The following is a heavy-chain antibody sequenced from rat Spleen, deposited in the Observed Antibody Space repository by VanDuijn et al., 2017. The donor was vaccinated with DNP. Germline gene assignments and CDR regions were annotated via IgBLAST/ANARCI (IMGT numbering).Heavy chain of an antibody. V-gene: IGHV5-20*01. J-gene: IGHJ3*01. CDR1: GFTFSAYY. CDR2: ISLDGGDS. CDR3: TIYFYSGDNWFGY. D-gene: IGHD1-1*01. Sequence: EVQLVESGGGLVQPGRSLKLSCAASGFTFSAYYMAWVRQAPTRGLEWVAYISLDGGDSYYPDSVKGRFTISRDTAKNTLYLQMNSLRSEDTATYYCTIYFYSGDNWFGYWGQGTLVTVSS.